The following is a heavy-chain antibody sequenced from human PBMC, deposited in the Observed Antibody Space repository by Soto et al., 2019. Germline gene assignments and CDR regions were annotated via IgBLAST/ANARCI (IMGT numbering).Heavy chain of an antibody. CDR2: INKSGGSR. Sequence: EVLLLESGGGLVPRGGSLRLSCEASGFTFDTFAMSWVRQAPGRGLEWVSRINKSGGSRYYSDSVRGRFTVSRDNSKNTLFLQINSLRDEDTATYYCVKGAEMPTIPFDYWGQGALVTVSS. D-gene: IGHD1-1*01. CDR1: GFTFDTFA. J-gene: IGHJ4*02. V-gene: IGHV3-23*01. CDR3: VKGAEMPTIPFDY.